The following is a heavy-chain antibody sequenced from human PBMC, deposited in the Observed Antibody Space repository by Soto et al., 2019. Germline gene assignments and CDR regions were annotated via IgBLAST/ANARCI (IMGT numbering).Heavy chain of an antibody. D-gene: IGHD3-10*01. CDR1: GFSLSTSGVG. J-gene: IGHJ4*02. Sequence: QITLKESGPTLVKPAETLTLTCTFYGFSLSTSGVGVGWIRQPPGKALEWLALIYWDDDKRYSPSLKSRLTITKDTSKNQVVLTMTNMDPVDTATYYCALISDVLLWFGELPYFDYWGQGTLVTVSS. V-gene: IGHV2-5*02. CDR3: ALISDVLLWFGELPYFDY. CDR2: IYWDDDK.